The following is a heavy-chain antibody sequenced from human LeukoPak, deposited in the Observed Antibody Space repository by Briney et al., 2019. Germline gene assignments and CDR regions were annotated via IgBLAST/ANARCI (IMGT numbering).Heavy chain of an antibody. CDR2: IYSDGST. Sequence: GGSLRLSCAASGFIFSGDFMSWVRQAPGKGLEWVSVIYSDGSTYYADSVKGRFTISRDNSKNTLDLQMIGLRAEDTAVYYCARERGRGRDSPWFDYWGQGTLVTVSS. D-gene: IGHD1-26*01. CDR1: GFIFSGDF. CDR3: ARERGRGRDSPWFDY. V-gene: IGHV3-53*01. J-gene: IGHJ4*02.